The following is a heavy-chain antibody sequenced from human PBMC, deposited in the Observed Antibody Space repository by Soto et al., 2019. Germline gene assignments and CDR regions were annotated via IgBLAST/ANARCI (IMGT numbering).Heavy chain of an antibody. CDR1: GGSISSSSYY. D-gene: IGHD7-27*01. CDR2: IYYSGST. V-gene: IGHV4-39*01. CDR3: ARHPNWGAFDI. Sequence: SETLSLTCTVSGGSISSSSYYWGWIRQPPGKGLEWIGIIYYSGSTYYNPSLKSRVTISVDTSKNQFSLKLSSVTAADTAVYYCARHPNWGAFDIWGQGTMVTVSS. J-gene: IGHJ3*02.